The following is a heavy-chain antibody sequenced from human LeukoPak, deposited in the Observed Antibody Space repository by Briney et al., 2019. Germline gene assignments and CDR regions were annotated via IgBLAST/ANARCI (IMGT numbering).Heavy chain of an antibody. D-gene: IGHD6-19*01. CDR3: ASLAVAGIDYFDY. CDR2: IKQDGSEK. CDR1: GFTFGDYA. V-gene: IGHV3-7*01. J-gene: IGHJ4*02. Sequence: QSGGSLRLSCTASGFTFGDYAMSWVRQAPGKGLEWVANIKQDGSEKYYVDSVKGRFTISRDNAKNSLYLQMNSLRAEDTAVYYCASLAVAGIDYFDYWGQGTLVTVSS.